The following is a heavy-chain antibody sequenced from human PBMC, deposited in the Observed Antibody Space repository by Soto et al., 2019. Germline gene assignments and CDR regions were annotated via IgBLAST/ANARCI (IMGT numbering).Heavy chain of an antibody. CDR2: IYNSGRY. J-gene: IGHJ4*02. Sequence: SETLSLTCAVSGGSISSGGYSWSWIRQPPGKGLEWIGYIYNSGRYNYKTSLESRLTISIDTSKNQFSLRLASVTAADTAVYYCAREPLTWGQGTLVTVSS. CDR1: GGSISSGGYS. CDR3: AREPLT. V-gene: IGHV4-61*08.